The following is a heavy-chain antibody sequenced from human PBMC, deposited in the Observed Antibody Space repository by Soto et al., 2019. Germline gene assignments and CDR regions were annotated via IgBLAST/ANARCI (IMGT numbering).Heavy chain of an antibody. D-gene: IGHD6-19*01. Sequence: GGSLRLSCAASGFTFSSYGMHWVRQAPGKGLEWVAVISYDGSNKYYADSVKGRFTISRDNSKNTLYLQMNSLRAEDTAVHYCAKDYVAVAGTVQDDYWGQGTLVTVSS. CDR2: ISYDGSNK. CDR1: GFTFSSYG. CDR3: AKDYVAVAGTVQDDY. J-gene: IGHJ4*02. V-gene: IGHV3-30*18.